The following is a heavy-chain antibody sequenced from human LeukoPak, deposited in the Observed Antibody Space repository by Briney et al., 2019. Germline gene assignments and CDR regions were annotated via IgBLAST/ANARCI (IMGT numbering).Heavy chain of an antibody. D-gene: IGHD1-26*01. V-gene: IGHV3-23*01. CDR1: GITFNSYA. J-gene: IGHJ6*02. CDR3: VKDRGGSPFYGMDV. Sequence: GGSLRLSCAASGITFNSYAMSWVRQAPGKGLEWVSTISGSGGAGTYYADSVKGRFTISRDNSKNTLYLPMNSLRAEDTAVYYCVKDRGGSPFYGMDVWGQGTTVTVSS. CDR2: ISGSGGAGT.